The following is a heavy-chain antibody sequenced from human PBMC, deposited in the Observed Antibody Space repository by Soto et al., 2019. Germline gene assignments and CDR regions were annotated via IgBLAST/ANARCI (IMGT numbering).Heavy chain of an antibody. CDR1: KFTFSTYA. D-gene: IGHD2-8*02. CDR2: ISGSGDNT. CDR3: AKDMVHCTGTRCARYFEK. J-gene: IGHJ4*02. V-gene: IGHV3-23*01. Sequence: EVQLLESGGGLVQRGGSLRLSCAASKFTFSTYAMTWVRQAPGTGLEWVSDISGSGDNTYYADSVKGRFTISRDNSKSTLYLQMNSLRAEDTAVYYCAKDMVHCTGTRCARYFEKWGRGTLVTVSS.